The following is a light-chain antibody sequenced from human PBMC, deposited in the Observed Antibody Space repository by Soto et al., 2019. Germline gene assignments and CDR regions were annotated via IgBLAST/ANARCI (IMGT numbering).Light chain of an antibody. Sequence: QSALTQPASVSGSPGQSITISCTGTSTDVGSYNLVSWYQQHPGKAPILMIYEGSKRPSGVSIRFSGSKSGNTASLTISGLQAEDEADYYCCSYAGSSTLVFGGGTKLTVL. CDR3: CSYAGSSTLV. CDR1: STDVGSYNL. CDR2: EGS. V-gene: IGLV2-23*01. J-gene: IGLJ3*02.